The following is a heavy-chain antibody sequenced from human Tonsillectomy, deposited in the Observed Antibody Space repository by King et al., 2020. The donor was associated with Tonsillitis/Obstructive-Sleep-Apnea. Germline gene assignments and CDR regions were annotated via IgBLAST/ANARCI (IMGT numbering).Heavy chain of an antibody. CDR3: FVYGWGSYSGRNY. Sequence: VQLVESGGGLVQPGGSLRLSCSASGFSFGGFAMSWVRQAPGKGLEWVSAHGSGSSTYYADSVKGRFTISKDNSKNTLFLQMNSLRADDTALYFCFVYGWGSYSGRNYWGQGTLVTVSS. D-gene: IGHD3-10*01. CDR2: HGSGSST. CDR1: GFSFGGFA. J-gene: IGHJ4*02. V-gene: IGHV3-23*04.